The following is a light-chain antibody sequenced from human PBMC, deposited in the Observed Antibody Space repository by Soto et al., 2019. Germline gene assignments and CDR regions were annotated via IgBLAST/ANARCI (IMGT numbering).Light chain of an antibody. CDR1: SSDVGTYNL. CDR3: SSYVGSGTYVV. V-gene: IGLV2-23*01. J-gene: IGLJ2*01. CDR2: EGN. Sequence: QSALTQPASVCGSPGQWITISCTGTSSDVGTYNLVSWYQQQPGNAPKLRICEGNRRPSGVSNRFSGSKSGNTASLTISGLQAEDEGDYYCSSYVGSGTYVVFGGGTKLTVL.